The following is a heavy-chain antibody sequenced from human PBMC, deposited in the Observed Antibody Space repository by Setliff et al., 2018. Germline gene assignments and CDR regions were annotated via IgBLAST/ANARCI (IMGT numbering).Heavy chain of an antibody. CDR2: TIPMFGTI. J-gene: IGHJ6*03. Sequence: GASVKVSCKASGGTFSGYGISWVRQAPGQGLEWMGGTIPMFGTIDYARKFQGRVTIITDESTSTAYMQLSSLGSEDTAVYYCVREGVDSRSSTDYRYYMDVWGKGTTVTVSS. CDR1: GGTFSGYG. CDR3: VREGVDSRSSTDYRYYMDV. D-gene: IGHD3-22*01. V-gene: IGHV1-69*05.